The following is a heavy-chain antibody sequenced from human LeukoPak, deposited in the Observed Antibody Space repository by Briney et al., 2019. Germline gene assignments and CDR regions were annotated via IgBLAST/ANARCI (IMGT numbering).Heavy chain of an antibody. D-gene: IGHD5-24*01. Sequence: SDTLSLTCTVSNDPISTYYWSWIRQPAGMGLEWIGHVYTSGSTTYNPSLKSRVIMSVDTSKNNFSLKLNSVTAADTAVYYCARVGWLQSASLYYYYYIDVWGKGTTVTVSS. CDR2: VYTSGST. J-gene: IGHJ6*03. CDR3: ARVGWLQSASLYYYYYIDV. CDR1: NDPISTYY. V-gene: IGHV4-4*07.